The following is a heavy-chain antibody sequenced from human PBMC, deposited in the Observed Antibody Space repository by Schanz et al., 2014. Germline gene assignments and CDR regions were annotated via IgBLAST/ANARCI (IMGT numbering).Heavy chain of an antibody. D-gene: IGHD3-10*01. Sequence: QVQLVQSGGEVKKPGASATVSCKASGYTFNNHGISWVRQAPGQGLAWMGWLSVSPGHTKYAEKVHGRVPMTTDTSTSTAYMELRSLISDDTSVYYCVRDAGWAFGDYHGMDVWGQGALVTVSS. J-gene: IGHJ6*02. V-gene: IGHV1-18*01. CDR1: GYTFNNHG. CDR2: LSVSPGHT. CDR3: VRDAGWAFGDYHGMDV.